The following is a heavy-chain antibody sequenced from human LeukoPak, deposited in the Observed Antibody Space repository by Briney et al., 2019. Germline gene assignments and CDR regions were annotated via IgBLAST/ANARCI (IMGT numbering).Heavy chain of an antibody. D-gene: IGHD1-26*01. V-gene: IGHV1-69*06. J-gene: IGHJ5*02. CDR1: GGTFSSYA. CDR2: IIPIFGTA. CDR3: ARSPIVGATRNWFDP. Sequence: VASVKVSCKASGGTFSSYAISWVRQAPGQGLELMGGIIPIFGTANYAQKFQGRVTITADKSTSTAYMELSSLRSEDTAVYYCARSPIVGATRNWFDPWGQGTLVTVAS.